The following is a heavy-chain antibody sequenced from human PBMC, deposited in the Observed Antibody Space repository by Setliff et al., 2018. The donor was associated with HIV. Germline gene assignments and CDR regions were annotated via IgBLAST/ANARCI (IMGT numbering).Heavy chain of an antibody. CDR1: GGYINTYY. Sequence: SETLSLTCSVSGGYINTYYWIWIRQPAGKGLEWIGHIYSRGTTNYNPSLKSRVTMSVDTSKNQFSLMLGSVTAADTGVYYCARTKLVDTAIRYHYDGLDVCGQGTTVTVSS. D-gene: IGHD5-18*01. CDR3: ARTKLVDTAIRYHYDGLDV. CDR2: IYSRGTT. J-gene: IGHJ6*02. V-gene: IGHV4-4*07.